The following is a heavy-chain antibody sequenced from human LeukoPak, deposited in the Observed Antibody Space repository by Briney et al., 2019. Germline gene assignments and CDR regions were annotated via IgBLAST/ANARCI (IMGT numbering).Heavy chain of an antibody. CDR3: ARVQGDVWGSYRLFDY. CDR1: GFTFDDYG. D-gene: IGHD3-16*02. CDR2: LNWNGGST. J-gene: IGHJ4*02. Sequence: GGSLRLSCAASGFTFDDYGMSRVGPAPGKGLEWVSGLNWNGGSTGYADSVKGRFTISRDNAKNSLYLQMNSLRAEDTALYYCARVQGDVWGSYRLFDYWGQGTLVTVSS. V-gene: IGHV3-20*04.